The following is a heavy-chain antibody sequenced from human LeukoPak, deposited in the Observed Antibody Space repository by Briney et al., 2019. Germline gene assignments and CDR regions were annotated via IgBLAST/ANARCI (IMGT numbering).Heavy chain of an antibody. J-gene: IGHJ5*02. D-gene: IGHD6-19*01. V-gene: IGHV3-23*01. CDR3: GCGGWYNWFDP. Sequence: GGFLRLSCAASGFTFSSYAMSWVRQAPGKGLEWVSAISGSGGSTYYADSVKGRFTISRDNSKNTLYLQMNSLRAEDTAVYYCGCGGWYNWFDPWGQGTLVTVSS. CDR1: GFTFSSYA. CDR2: ISGSGGST.